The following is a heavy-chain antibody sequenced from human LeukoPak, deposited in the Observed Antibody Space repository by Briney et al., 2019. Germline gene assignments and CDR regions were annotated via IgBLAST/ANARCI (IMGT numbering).Heavy chain of an antibody. CDR3: ARDRNNWNPSTLDY. J-gene: IGHJ4*02. V-gene: IGHV1-18*01. Sequence: ASVKVSCKASGYTFTSYGISWVRQAPGQGLEWMGWISAYNGNTNYAQKLQGRVTMTTDTSTSTAYMELRSLRSDDTAVYYCARDRNNWNPSTLDYWRQGTLVTVSS. CDR1: GYTFTSYG. CDR2: ISAYNGNT. D-gene: IGHD1-20*01.